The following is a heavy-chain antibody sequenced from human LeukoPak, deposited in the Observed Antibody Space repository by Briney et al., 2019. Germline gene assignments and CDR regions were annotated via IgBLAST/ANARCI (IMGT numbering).Heavy chain of an antibody. J-gene: IGHJ6*03. V-gene: IGHV4-34*01. CDR1: GGSFSGYY. D-gene: IGHD2-15*01. Sequence: SETLSLTCAVYGGSFSGYYWSWIRQPPGKGLEWIGEINHSGSTNYNPSLKSRVTISVDTSKNQFSLKLSSVTAADTAVYYCARAGHYGSGGSCYPLGYYIDVWGKGTTVTVSS. CDR3: ARAGHYGSGGSCYPLGYYIDV. CDR2: INHSGST.